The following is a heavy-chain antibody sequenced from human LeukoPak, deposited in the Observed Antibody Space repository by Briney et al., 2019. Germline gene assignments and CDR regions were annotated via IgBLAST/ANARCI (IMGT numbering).Heavy chain of an antibody. CDR1: GFTFSSYW. J-gene: IGHJ3*02. V-gene: IGHV3-7*01. CDR3: ARDWSAIVSYAFDI. CDR2: IKQDGSEK. Sequence: PGGSLRLSCAASGFTFSSYWMSWVRQAPGKGLEWVANIKQDGSEKYYVDSVKGRFTISRDNAKNSLYLQMNSLRAEDTAVYYCARDWSAIVSYAFDIWGQGTMATVSS. D-gene: IGHD3-3*01.